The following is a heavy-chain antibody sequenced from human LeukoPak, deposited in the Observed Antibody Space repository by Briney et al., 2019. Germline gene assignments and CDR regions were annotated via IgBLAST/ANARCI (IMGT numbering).Heavy chain of an antibody. CDR2: ISYDGSNK. V-gene: IGHV3-30-3*01. J-gene: IGHJ6*03. Sequence: GGSLRLSCAASGFTFSSYAMHWVRQAPGKGLEWVAVISYDGSNKYYADSVKGRFTISRDNAKNSLYLQMNSLRAEDTAVYYCARTRQAAAARGDNYYYYMDVWGKGTTVTVSS. CDR3: ARTRQAAAARGDNYYYYMDV. D-gene: IGHD6-13*01. CDR1: GFTFSSYA.